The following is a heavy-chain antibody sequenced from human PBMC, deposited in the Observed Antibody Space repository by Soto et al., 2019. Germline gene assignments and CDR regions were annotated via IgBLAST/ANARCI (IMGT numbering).Heavy chain of an antibody. CDR3: ARAVHTMIQGVRFRFDQ. CDR1: GYTFTAYY. Sequence: GASVKVSCKASGYTFTAYYIHWVRRAPGQGLEWMGWINPNGGGTKYAQKFQGRVTMTRDTSINTAYMELTRLTSDDTAVYYCARAVHTMIQGVRFRFDQWGQGTLSTVSS. J-gene: IGHJ4*02. V-gene: IGHV1-2*02. CDR2: INPNGGGT. D-gene: IGHD3-10*01.